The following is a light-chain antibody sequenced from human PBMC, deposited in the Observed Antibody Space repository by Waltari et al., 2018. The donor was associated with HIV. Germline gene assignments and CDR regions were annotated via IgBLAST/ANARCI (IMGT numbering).Light chain of an antibody. CDR2: DAS. CDR1: QSINTH. Sequence: DIVLTQSPATLSLSPGDGATLSCWARQSINTHLAWYQQKPGQAPRLLIYDASKRATGVPARFSGSVSGTDFTLTISSLEPEDSAVYYCQQRTNWSFTFGGGTKVAI. CDR3: QQRTNWSFT. V-gene: IGKV3-11*01. J-gene: IGKJ4*01.